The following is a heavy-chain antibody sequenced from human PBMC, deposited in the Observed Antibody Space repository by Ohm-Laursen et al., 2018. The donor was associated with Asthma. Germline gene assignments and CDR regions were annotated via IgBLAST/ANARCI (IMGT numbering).Heavy chain of an antibody. CDR1: GYTFSRYS. V-gene: IGHV3-21*01. CDR3: ARNGPEWELPGREYSLHH. J-gene: IGHJ1*01. Sequence: GSLRLSCTASGYTFSRYSIHWVRQVPGKGLEWVASISTASTFIYYADSVRGRFTTSRDNAKNSVYLQMNSLRAEDTALYYCARNGPEWELPGREYSLHHWGEGPLVTVSS. CDR2: ISTASTFI. D-gene: IGHD1-26*01.